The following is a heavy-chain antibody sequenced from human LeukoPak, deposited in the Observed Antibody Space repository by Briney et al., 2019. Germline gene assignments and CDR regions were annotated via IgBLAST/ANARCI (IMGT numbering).Heavy chain of an antibody. CDR1: GFTFSSYA. D-gene: IGHD1-26*01. CDR3: ARDHEFGRWELRGAFDY. Sequence: GRSLRLSCAASGFTFSSYAMHWVRQAPGKGLEWVAVISYDGSNKYYADSVKGRFTISRDNSKNTLYLQMNSLRAEDTAVYYCARDHEFGRWELRGAFDYWGQGTLVTVSS. J-gene: IGHJ4*02. V-gene: IGHV3-30*04. CDR2: ISYDGSNK.